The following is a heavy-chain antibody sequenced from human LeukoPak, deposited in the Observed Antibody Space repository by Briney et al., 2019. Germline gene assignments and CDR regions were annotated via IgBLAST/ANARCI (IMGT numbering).Heavy chain of an antibody. D-gene: IGHD3-22*01. J-gene: IGHJ4*02. CDR1: GFTVSSNY. V-gene: IGHV3-53*01. Sequence: GGSLRLSCAASGFTVSSNYMSWVRQAPGKGLEWVSVIYSGGSTYYADSVKGRFTISRDNSKNTLYLQMHSMSTEDTAVYYCASGYYYDSTAPWGYWGQGTLVTVSS. CDR3: ASGYYYDSTAPWGY. CDR2: IYSGGST.